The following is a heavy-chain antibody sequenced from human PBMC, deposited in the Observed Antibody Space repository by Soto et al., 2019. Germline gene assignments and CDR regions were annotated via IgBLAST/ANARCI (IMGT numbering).Heavy chain of an antibody. CDR2: ISSSSSYI. V-gene: IGHV3-21*01. CDR3: ARDLRIVVVPAAIDV. Sequence: RHWSGASELHSISHGVSWIRTNQGKGLEWVSSISSSSSYIYYADSVKGRFTISRDNAKNSLYLQMNSLRAEDTAVYYCARDLRIVVVPAAIDVWGQG. D-gene: IGHD2-2*01. CDR1: ELHSISHG. J-gene: IGHJ6*02.